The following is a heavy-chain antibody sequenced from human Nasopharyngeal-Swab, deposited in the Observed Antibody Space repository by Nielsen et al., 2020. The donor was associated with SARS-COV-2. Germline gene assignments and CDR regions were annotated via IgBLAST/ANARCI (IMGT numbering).Heavy chain of an antibody. V-gene: IGHV1-2*02. CDR3: ARVTVVSDWYFDL. Sequence: ASVKVSCKASGYTFTGYYMQWVRQAPGQGLEWMGWINPNSGGTNYAQKFQGRVTMTRDTSISTAYMELSSLRSEDTAVYYCARVTVVSDWYFDLWGRGTLVTVSS. D-gene: IGHD4-23*01. CDR2: INPNSGGT. J-gene: IGHJ2*01. CDR1: GYTFTGYY.